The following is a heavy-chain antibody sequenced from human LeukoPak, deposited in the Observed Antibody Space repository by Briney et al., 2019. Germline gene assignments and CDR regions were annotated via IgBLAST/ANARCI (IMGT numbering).Heavy chain of an antibody. Sequence: PGGSLRLSCAASGFTFSSYGMYWVRQAPGKGLEWVSYISSSGSTIYYADSVKGRFTISRDNAKNSLYLQMNSLRAEDTAVYYCARRRDSGSLQHFDYWGQGTLVTVSS. D-gene: IGHD1-26*01. CDR3: ARRRDSGSLQHFDY. CDR1: GFTFSSYG. J-gene: IGHJ4*02. CDR2: ISSSGSTI. V-gene: IGHV3-48*04.